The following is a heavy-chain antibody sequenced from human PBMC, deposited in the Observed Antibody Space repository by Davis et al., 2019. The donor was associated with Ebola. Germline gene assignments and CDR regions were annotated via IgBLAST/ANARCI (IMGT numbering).Heavy chain of an antibody. CDR2: ISGIGART. CDR3: AKEVSGEYQRHSSYFDS. Sequence: GGSLRLSCAASGFTFTTYALSCLRFSPPTLLNFVSTISGIGARTFYAASVKGRFTISRDSSRNTLLLQMNSLRADDSAVYYCAKEVSGEYQRHSSYFDSWGQGTLVTVSS. CDR1: GFTFTTYA. D-gene: IGHD6-25*01. J-gene: IGHJ4*02. V-gene: IGHV3-23*01.